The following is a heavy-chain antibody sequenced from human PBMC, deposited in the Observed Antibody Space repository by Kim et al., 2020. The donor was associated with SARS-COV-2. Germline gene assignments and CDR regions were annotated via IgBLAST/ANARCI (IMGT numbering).Heavy chain of an antibody. V-gene: IGHV3-23*01. CDR1: GFTFSSYA. J-gene: IGHJ4*02. Sequence: GGSLRLSCAASGFTFSSYAMSWVRQAPGKGLEWVSAISGSGGSTYYADSVKGRFTISRDNSKNTLYLQMNSLRAEDTAVYYCAKGGFRTICGGDCPYYFDYWGQGTLVTVSS. CDR3: AKGGFRTICGGDCPYYFDY. D-gene: IGHD2-21*02. CDR2: ISGSGGST.